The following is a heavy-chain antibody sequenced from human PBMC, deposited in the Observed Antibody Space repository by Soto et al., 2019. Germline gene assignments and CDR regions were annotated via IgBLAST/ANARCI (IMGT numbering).Heavy chain of an antibody. CDR2: ISYDGSKK. CDR1: GFTFSSYG. CDR3: AKETYGGNTYYFDY. D-gene: IGHD4-17*01. V-gene: IGHV3-30*18. J-gene: IGHJ4*02. Sequence: QVQLVESGGGVVQPGRSLRLSCAASGFTFSSYGMHWVRQAPGKGLEWVAVISYDGSKKYYADSVKGRFTISRDNSKNTLYLQMNSLRAEDTAVYYCAKETYGGNTYYFDYWGQGTLVTVSS.